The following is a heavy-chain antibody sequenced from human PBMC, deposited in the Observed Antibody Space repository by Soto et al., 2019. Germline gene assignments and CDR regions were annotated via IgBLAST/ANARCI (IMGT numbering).Heavy chain of an antibody. CDR1: GFTFSSYA. J-gene: IGHJ6*02. CDR2: ISYDGSNK. Sequence: GGSLRLSCAASGFTFSSYAMHWVRQAPGKGLEWVAVISYDGSNKYYADSVKGRFTISRDNSKNTLYLQMNSLRAEDTAVYYCARDSRPWTPYDYYYGMDVWGQGTTVTVSS. D-gene: IGHD2-8*01. V-gene: IGHV3-30-3*01. CDR3: ARDSRPWTPYDYYYGMDV.